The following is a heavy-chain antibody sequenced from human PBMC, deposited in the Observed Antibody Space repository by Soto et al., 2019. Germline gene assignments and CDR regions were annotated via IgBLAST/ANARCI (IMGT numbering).Heavy chain of an antibody. CDR2: IYYSGST. CDR1: GGSISSGGYY. J-gene: IGHJ5*02. Sequence: TLSLTCTVSGGSISSGGYYWSWIRQHPGKGLEWIGYIYYSGSTYYNPSLKSRVTISVDTSKNQFSLKLSSVTAADTAVYYCARDGLEGWFDPWGQGTLVTVSS. V-gene: IGHV4-31*03. CDR3: ARDGLEGWFDP.